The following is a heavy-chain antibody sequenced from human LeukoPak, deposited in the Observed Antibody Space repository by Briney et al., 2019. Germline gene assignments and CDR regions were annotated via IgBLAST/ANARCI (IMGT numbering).Heavy chain of an antibody. CDR2: IYYSGST. Sequence: SETLSLTCTVSGGSISSYYWSWIRQPPGKGLEWIGYIYYSGSTNYNPSLKSRVTISVDTSKNQFSLKLSSVTAADTAVYYCASGGSSSWSGYYYYYYMDVWGKGTTVTISS. V-gene: IGHV4-59*01. J-gene: IGHJ6*03. CDR3: ASGGSSSWSGYYYYYYMDV. CDR1: GGSISSYY. D-gene: IGHD6-13*01.